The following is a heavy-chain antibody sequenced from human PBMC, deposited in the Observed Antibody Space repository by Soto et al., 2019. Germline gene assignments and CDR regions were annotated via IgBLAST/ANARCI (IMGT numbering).Heavy chain of an antibody. V-gene: IGHV4-31*03. D-gene: IGHD2-2*01. CDR2: IYHSGST. J-gene: IGHJ6*02. CDR3: ARISVVPAAMSGGLEP. Sequence: SETLSLTCTVSGGSMNNENYYWTWIRQHPGKGLEWIGYIYHSGSTHRNPSLKSRVTMSVDTSKNQFSLKLISVTADDTAMYYCARISVVPAAMSGGLEPWGQGTTVTVSS. CDR1: GGSMNNENYY.